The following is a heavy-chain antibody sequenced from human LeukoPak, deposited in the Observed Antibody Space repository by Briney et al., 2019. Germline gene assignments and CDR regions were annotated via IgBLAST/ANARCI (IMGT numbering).Heavy chain of an antibody. CDR1: GFTFSSYA. V-gene: IGHV3-30-3*01. CDR3: ARGVVVAATFDY. D-gene: IGHD2-15*01. J-gene: IGHJ4*02. CDR2: ISYDGSNK. Sequence: GGSVRLSCAASGFTFSSYAMHWVRQAPGRGLEWVAVISYDGSNKYYADSVKGRFTISRDNSKNTLYLQMNSLRAEDTAVYYCARGVVVAATFDYWGQGTLVTVSS.